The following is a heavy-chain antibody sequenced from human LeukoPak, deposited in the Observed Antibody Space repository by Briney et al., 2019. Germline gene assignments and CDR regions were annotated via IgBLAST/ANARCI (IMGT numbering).Heavy chain of an antibody. J-gene: IGHJ2*01. V-gene: IGHV4-59*01. D-gene: IGHD6-19*01. CDR3: ARAYSSGWHYWYFDL. CDR1: GGSISSYY. CDR2: IYYSGST. Sequence: SETLSLTCTVSGGSISSYYWSWIRQPPGKGLEWIGYIYYSGSTNYNPSLKSRVTISVDTSKNQFSLKLSSVTAADTAVYYCARAYSSGWHYWYFDLWGRGTLVTVSS.